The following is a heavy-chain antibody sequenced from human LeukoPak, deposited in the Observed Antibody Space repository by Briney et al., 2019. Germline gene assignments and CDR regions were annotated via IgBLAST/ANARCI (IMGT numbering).Heavy chain of an antibody. CDR2: ISSSSSYI. CDR1: GFTFSSYS. Sequence: PGGSLRLSCAASGFTFSSYSMNWVRQAPGKGLEWVSSISSSSSYIYYADSVKGRFTISRDNSKNTLYLQMNSLRAEDTAVYYCAKESITFFDYWGQGTLVTVSS. D-gene: IGHD2/OR15-2a*01. J-gene: IGHJ4*02. CDR3: AKESITFFDY. V-gene: IGHV3-21*01.